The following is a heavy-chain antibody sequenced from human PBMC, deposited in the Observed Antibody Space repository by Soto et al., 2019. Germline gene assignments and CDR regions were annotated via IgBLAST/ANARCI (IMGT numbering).Heavy chain of an antibody. CDR3: ASKYCSGGSCYYYYGMDV. Sequence: QVQLVQSGAEVKKPGSSVKVSCKASGGTFSSYTISWVRQAPGQGLEWMGRIIPILGIANYAQKFQGRVTITADKSTSTAYMELSSLRSEDTTVYYFASKYCSGGSCYYYYGMDVWGQGTTVTVSS. V-gene: IGHV1-69*02. D-gene: IGHD2-15*01. CDR1: GGTFSSYT. J-gene: IGHJ6*02. CDR2: IIPILGIA.